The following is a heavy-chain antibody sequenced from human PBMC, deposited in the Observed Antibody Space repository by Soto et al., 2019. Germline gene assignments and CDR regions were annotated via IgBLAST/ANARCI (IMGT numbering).Heavy chain of an antibody. CDR1: GFTFSSYG. J-gene: IGHJ4*02. V-gene: IGHV3-30*18. CDR2: ISYDGSNK. D-gene: IGHD4-17*01. Sequence: QVQLVESGGGVVQPGRSLRLSCAASGFTFSSYGMHWVRQAPGKGLEWVAVISYDGSNKYYADSVKGRFTISRDNSKNTLYLQMNSLRAEDTAVYYCAKALDYGDYGFDYWGQGTLVTVSS. CDR3: AKALDYGDYGFDY.